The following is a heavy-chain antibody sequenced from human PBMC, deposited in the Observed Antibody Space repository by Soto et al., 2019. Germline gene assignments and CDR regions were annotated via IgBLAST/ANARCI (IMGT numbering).Heavy chain of an antibody. V-gene: IGHV1-69*13. Sequence: SVNVSCKSSGGTFSSYAISWVRQAPGQGLEWMGGIIPIFGTANYAQKFQGRVTITADESTSTAYMELSSLRSEDTAVYYCARVVPGAEAWFGPWGQGTLVTVSS. CDR3: ARVVPGAEAWFGP. CDR1: GGTFSSYA. D-gene: IGHD2-2*01. J-gene: IGHJ5*02. CDR2: IIPIFGTA.